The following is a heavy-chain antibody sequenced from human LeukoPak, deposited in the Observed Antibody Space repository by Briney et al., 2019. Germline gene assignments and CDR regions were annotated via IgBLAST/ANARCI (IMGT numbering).Heavy chain of an antibody. CDR3: AREDTAMVESFDY. V-gene: IGHV3-30*04. CDR2: ISYDGSTK. D-gene: IGHD5-18*01. CDR1: GFTFNSYA. Sequence: PGGSPRLSCAASGFTFNSYAMHWVRQAPGKGLEWVAVISYDGSTKYYADSVKGRFTISRDNSKDTLHLQMNTLRADDTAVYYCAREDTAMVESFDYWGQGTLVTVSS. J-gene: IGHJ4*02.